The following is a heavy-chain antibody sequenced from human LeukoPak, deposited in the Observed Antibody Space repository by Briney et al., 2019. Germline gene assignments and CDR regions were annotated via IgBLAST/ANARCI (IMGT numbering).Heavy chain of an antibody. Sequence: GGSLRLSCAASGFTFSSYWMHWVRQAPGKGLVRVSRINSDGSSTSYADSVKGRFTISRDNAKNSLYLQMNSLRAEDTAVYYCARYRYRVGATRNFDYWGQGTLVTVSS. CDR3: ARYRYRVGATRNFDY. CDR1: GFTFSSYW. D-gene: IGHD1-26*01. V-gene: IGHV3-74*01. CDR2: INSDGSST. J-gene: IGHJ4*02.